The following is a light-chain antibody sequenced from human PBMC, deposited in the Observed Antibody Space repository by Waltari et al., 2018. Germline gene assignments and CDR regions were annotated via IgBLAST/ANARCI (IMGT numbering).Light chain of an antibody. CDR2: HVS. CDR3: GSYTTNSPFAVV. Sequence: ALTQPASVSGSPGPSLTISCSGPSHDLGHYHYVAWYPHPPATAPKLILFHVSKRPSGISDRFSASKSGSTASLTISGLQAEDEGEYFCGSYTTNSPFAVVFGGGTKLTVL. CDR1: SHDLGHYHY. J-gene: IGLJ2*01. V-gene: IGLV2-14*03.